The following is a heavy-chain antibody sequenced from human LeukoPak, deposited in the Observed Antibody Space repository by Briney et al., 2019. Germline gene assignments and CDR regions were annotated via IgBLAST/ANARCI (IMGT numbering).Heavy chain of an antibody. V-gene: IGHV4-4*07. CDR2: IYPTGSP. CDR3: ARTRIQLERRPGVDYGMDV. J-gene: IGHJ6*02. CDR1: GGSISNYY. Sequence: PSETLSLTCTVSGGSISNYYWSWIRQPAGKGLEWIGRIYPTGSPNYNPSLKSRVTISVDTSKNQFSLKLSSVTAADTAVYYCARTRIQLERRPGVDYGMDVWGQGTTVTVSS. D-gene: IGHD1-1*01.